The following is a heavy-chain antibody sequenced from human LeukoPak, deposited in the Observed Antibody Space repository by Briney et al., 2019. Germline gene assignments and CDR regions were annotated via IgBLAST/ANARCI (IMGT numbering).Heavy chain of an antibody. D-gene: IGHD3-10*01. V-gene: IGHV1-69*05. CDR1: GGTFSSYA. J-gene: IGHJ6*03. CDR2: IIPIFGTA. Sequence: SVKVSCKASGGTFSSYAISWVRQAPGQGLEWMGGIIPIFGTANYAQKFQGRVTITTDESTSTAYMELSSLRSEDTAVYYCARGDSKLWFGEYYYYYMDVWGKGTTVTVSS. CDR3: ARGDSKLWFGEYYYYYMDV.